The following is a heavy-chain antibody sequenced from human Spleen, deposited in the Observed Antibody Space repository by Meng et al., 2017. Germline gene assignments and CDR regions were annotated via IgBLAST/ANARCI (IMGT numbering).Heavy chain of an antibody. Sequence: QVQPQQWGAGLLKPSETLSLTCAVYGGSFSGYYWSWIRQPPGKGLEWIGEINHSGSTNYNPSLKSRVTISVDTSKNQFSLKLSSVTAADTAVYYCARGRLKSNFDYWGQGTLVTVSS. D-gene: IGHD5/OR15-5a*01. V-gene: IGHV4-34*01. CDR2: INHSGST. CDR1: GGSFSGYY. J-gene: IGHJ4*02. CDR3: ARGRLKSNFDY.